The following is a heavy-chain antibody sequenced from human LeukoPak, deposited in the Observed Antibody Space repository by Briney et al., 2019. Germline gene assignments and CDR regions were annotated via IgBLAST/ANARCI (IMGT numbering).Heavy chain of an antibody. CDR3: AKDIAFDY. V-gene: IGHV3-30*18. D-gene: IGHD3-16*02. J-gene: IGHJ4*02. Sequence: GGSLRLSCADSGFTFSSYGMHWVRQAPGKGLEWVAVISYDGSNKYYADSVKGRFTISRDNSKNTLYLQMNSLRAEDTAVYYCAKDIAFDYWGQGTLVTVSS. CDR2: ISYDGSNK. CDR1: GFTFSSYG.